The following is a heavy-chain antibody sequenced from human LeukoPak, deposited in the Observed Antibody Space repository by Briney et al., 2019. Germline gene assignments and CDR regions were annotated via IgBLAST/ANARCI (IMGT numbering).Heavy chain of an antibody. J-gene: IGHJ6*03. Sequence: PSETLSLTCAVYGGSFSNYYWRWIRQPPGRGREWIGEINDSGTINYNPSLMSRVTISVDKSNNQFSLKLSSVTAADTAVYYCARRWNYGRNYYIDVWGKGATVSVSS. V-gene: IGHV4-34*01. CDR2: INDSGTI. CDR1: GGSFSNYY. CDR3: ARRWNYGRNYYIDV. D-gene: IGHD1-7*01.